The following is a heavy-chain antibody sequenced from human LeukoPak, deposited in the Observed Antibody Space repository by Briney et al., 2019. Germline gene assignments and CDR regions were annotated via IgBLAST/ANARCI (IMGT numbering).Heavy chain of an antibody. J-gene: IGHJ4*02. CDR1: GGSISSGSYY. CDR2: IYHSGST. D-gene: IGHD6-13*01. V-gene: IGHV4-39*07. CDR3: ARVAAAGRGGFDY. Sequence: SETLSLTCTVSGGSISSGSYYWGWIRQPPGKGLEWIGSIYHSGSTYYNPSLKSRVTISVDTSKNQFSLKLSSVTAADTAVYYCARVAAAGRGGFDYWGQGTLVTVSS.